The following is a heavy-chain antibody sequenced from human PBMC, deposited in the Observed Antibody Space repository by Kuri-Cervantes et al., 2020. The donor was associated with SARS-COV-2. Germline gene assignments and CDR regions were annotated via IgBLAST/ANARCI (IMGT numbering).Heavy chain of an antibody. D-gene: IGHD3-10*01. CDR1: GFTFSRYS. CDR3: ARERYYSGHYGMDV. V-gene: IGHV3-48*01. Sequence: LSLTCVASGFTFSRYSMNWVRQAPGKGLEWVSYIGSSSSIIYYADSMKGRFTISRDNAKNSLSLQMNSLRAEDTAVYYCARERYYSGHYGMDVWGQGTTVTVSS. CDR2: IGSSSSII. J-gene: IGHJ6*02.